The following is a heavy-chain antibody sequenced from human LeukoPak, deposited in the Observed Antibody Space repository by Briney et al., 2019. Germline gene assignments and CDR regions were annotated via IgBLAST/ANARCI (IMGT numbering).Heavy chain of an antibody. Sequence: SETLSLTCPVSGGSVSSGGYYWSWIRRQAGKGLEWFVYMYDSGSTYYNPSLKSRVTITVDTSKNQFSLKLSSVTAADTAVYYCASDYDSSGYDYWGQGTLVTVSS. J-gene: IGHJ4*02. CDR1: GGSVSSGGYY. CDR3: ASDYDSSGYDY. CDR2: MYDSGST. D-gene: IGHD3-22*01. V-gene: IGHV4-31*03.